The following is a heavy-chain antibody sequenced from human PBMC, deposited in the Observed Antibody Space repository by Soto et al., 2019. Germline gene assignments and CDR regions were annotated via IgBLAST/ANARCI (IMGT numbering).Heavy chain of an antibody. J-gene: IGHJ6*02. CDR1: GYTFTSYG. CDR2: ISAYNGNT. Sequence: GASVKVSCKASGYTFTSYGISWVRQAPGQGLEWMGWISAYNGNTNYAQKLQGRVTMTTDTSTSTAYMELRSLRSDDTAVYYCATEYSSSWNIYYYYGMDVWGQGTTVTVSS. CDR3: ATEYSSSWNIYYYYGMDV. V-gene: IGHV1-18*01. D-gene: IGHD6-13*01.